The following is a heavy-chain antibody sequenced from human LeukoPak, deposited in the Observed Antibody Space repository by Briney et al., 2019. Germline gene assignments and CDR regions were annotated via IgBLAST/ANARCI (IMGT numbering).Heavy chain of an antibody. CDR1: GFTFSSYE. CDR3: ARDSPDYDILTGYYIGAFDI. CDR2: ISRSGSTI. Sequence: HSGGSLRLSCAASGFTFSSYEMNWVRQAPGKGLEWVSYISRSGSTIYYADSVKGRFTISRDNAKNSLYLQMNSLRAEDTAVYYCARDSPDYDILTGYYIGAFDIWGQGTMVTVSS. V-gene: IGHV3-48*03. J-gene: IGHJ3*02. D-gene: IGHD3-9*01.